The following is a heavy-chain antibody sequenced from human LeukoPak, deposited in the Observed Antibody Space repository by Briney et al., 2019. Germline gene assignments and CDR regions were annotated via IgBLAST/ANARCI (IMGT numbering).Heavy chain of an antibody. D-gene: IGHD3-10*01. CDR1: GFTFSSYS. CDR2: ISGNGKTI. J-gene: IGHJ4*02. V-gene: IGHV3-48*04. CDR3: ARGSLVHYYGSGSYRNRAGFDY. Sequence: PGGSLRLSYAASGFTFSSYSMNWVRQAPGKGLELVSYISGNGKTIYYADSVKGRLTISRDNAKNSLYLQMNSLRVEDTAVYYCARGSLVHYYGSGSYRNRAGFDYWGQGSLVTVSS.